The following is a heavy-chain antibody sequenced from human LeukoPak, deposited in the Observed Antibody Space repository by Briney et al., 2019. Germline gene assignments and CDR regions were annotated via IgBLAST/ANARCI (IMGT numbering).Heavy chain of an antibody. V-gene: IGHV4-34*01. CDR3: ARDGINVVS. Sequence: PSETLSLTCAVYGGSFSGYYWSWIRQPPGKGLEWIGSIYYSGSTYYNPSLKSRVTISVDTSKNQFSLKLSSVTAADTAVYYCARDGINVVSWGQGTLVTVSS. D-gene: IGHD1-26*01. J-gene: IGHJ5*02. CDR2: IYYSGST. CDR1: GGSFSGYY.